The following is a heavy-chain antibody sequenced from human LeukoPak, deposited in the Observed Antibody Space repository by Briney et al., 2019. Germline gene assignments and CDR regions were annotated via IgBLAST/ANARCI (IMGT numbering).Heavy chain of an antibody. V-gene: IGHV3-21*01. D-gene: IGHD3-9*01. CDR2: ISSSSSYI. CDR3: ARDRDRGFDILTGYYDY. J-gene: IGHJ4*02. CDR1: GFTFSSYS. Sequence: GGSLRLSCAASGFTFSSYSMNWVRQAPGKGLEWVSSISSSSSYIYYADSLKGRFTISRDNAKNSLYLHVNSLRAEDTAVYYCARDRDRGFDILTGYYDYWGQGTLVTVSS.